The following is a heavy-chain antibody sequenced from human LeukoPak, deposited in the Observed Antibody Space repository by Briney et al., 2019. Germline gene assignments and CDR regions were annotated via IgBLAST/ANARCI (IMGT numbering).Heavy chain of an antibody. J-gene: IGHJ6*03. Sequence: PGGSLRLSCAASGFTFSSYSMNWVRQAPGKGLEWVSSISSGSSYIYYADSVKGRFTISRDNAKNSLYLQMNSLRAEDTAVYYCARDPGIAVAGTGYYYYMDVWGKGTTVTVSS. CDR1: GFTFSSYS. V-gene: IGHV3-21*01. D-gene: IGHD6-19*01. CDR3: ARDPGIAVAGTGYYYYMDV. CDR2: ISSGSSYI.